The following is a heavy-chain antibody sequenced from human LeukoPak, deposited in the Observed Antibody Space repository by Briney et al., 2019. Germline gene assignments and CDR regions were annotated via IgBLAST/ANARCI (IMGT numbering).Heavy chain of an antibody. V-gene: IGHV3-7*01. D-gene: IGHD3-9*01. CDR2: IKQDGSEK. Sequence: GGSLRLSCAASGFTFSSYWMSWVRQAPGKGLEWVANIKQDGSEKYYVDSVKGRFTISRDNAKNSLYLQMNSLRAEDTAVYYCARLDILTLNWFDPWGQGTLVTVSS. J-gene: IGHJ5*02. CDR1: GFTFSSYW. CDR3: ARLDILTLNWFDP.